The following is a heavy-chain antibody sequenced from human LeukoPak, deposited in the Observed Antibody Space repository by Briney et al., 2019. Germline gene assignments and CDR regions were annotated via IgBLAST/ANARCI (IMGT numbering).Heavy chain of an antibody. CDR2: IYYSGRT. V-gene: IGHV4-39*01. CDR1: GGSISSSDYY. D-gene: IGHD3-22*01. CDR3: ARHLTSSRGGSGFSQGRFDF. Sequence: PSETLSLTCTVSGGSISSSDYYWGWIRQPPGKGLEWIGSIYYSGRTYYNSSLNSRVTTSVDTSKSQFSLNLNCVTAADTAVYYCARHLTSSRGGSGFSQGRFDFWGQGSLVTISS. J-gene: IGHJ4*02.